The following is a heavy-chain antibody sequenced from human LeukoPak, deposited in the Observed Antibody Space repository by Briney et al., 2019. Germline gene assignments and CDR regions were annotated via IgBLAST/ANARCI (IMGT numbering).Heavy chain of an antibody. D-gene: IGHD4-17*01. J-gene: IGHJ6*04. CDR3: ARDGTTVSPAV. CDR1: GGSISSYY. Sequence: SETLSLTCTVSGGSISSYYWSWIRQPPGKGLEWIGYIYYSGSTNYNPSLKSRVTISVDTSKNQFSLKLSSVTAADTAVYYCARDGTTVSPAVWGKGTTVTVFS. CDR2: IYYSGST. V-gene: IGHV4-59*01.